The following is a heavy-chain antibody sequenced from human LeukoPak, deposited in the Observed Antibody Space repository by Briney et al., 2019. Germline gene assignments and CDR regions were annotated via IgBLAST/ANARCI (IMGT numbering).Heavy chain of an antibody. Sequence: PGGSLRLSCAASGFTFSSNWMHWVRQAPGKGLEWVSGINWNGGSTGYADSVKGRFTISRDNAKNSLYLQMNSLRAKDTALYYCARDDIYYDRPGGRERWGAFDIWGQGTMVTVSS. CDR3: ARDDIYYDRPGGRERWGAFDI. CDR2: INWNGGST. V-gene: IGHV3-20*04. J-gene: IGHJ3*02. CDR1: GFTFSSNW. D-gene: IGHD3-10*02.